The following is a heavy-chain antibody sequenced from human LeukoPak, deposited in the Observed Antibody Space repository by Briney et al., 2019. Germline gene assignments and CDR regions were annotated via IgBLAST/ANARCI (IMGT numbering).Heavy chain of an antibody. D-gene: IGHD3-9*01. Sequence: GASGKVSCKASGYTFTSFGITWVRQAPGQGLEWVGWSSASNGNTKYAQKFQGRVAMTTDTSTSTAYMELSSLRSDDTAVYYCARVNSPYYNILTGYFYWGQGTLVTVSS. CDR2: SSASNGNT. V-gene: IGHV1-18*01. CDR1: GYTFTSFG. CDR3: ARVNSPYYNILTGYFY. J-gene: IGHJ4*02.